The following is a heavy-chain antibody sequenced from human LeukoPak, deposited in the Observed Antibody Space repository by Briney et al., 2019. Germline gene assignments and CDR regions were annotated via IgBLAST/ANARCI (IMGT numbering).Heavy chain of an antibody. J-gene: IGHJ4*02. Sequence: GASVKVSCKASGYTFTGYYMNWVRQAPGQGLEWMGWINPNSGGTNYAQKFQGRVTTTRDTSISTAYMELSRLRSDDTAVYYCARGGLLWFGDPTQIFDYWGQGTLVTVSS. CDR2: INPNSGGT. CDR3: ARGGLLWFGDPTQIFDY. D-gene: IGHD3-10*01. CDR1: GYTFTGYY. V-gene: IGHV1-2*02.